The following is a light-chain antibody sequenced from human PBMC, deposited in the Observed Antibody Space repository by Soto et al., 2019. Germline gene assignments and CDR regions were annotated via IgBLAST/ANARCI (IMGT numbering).Light chain of an antibody. V-gene: IGKV1-39*01. CDR3: QQSYTSPRT. CDR2: AAS. J-gene: IGKJ1*01. CDR1: QPISSGY. Sequence: DTQMTQSPSSLSASVGDRVTITCRASQPISSGYLSWYQQKPGKAPKLLIYAASSLQTGVPSRFSGSGSGTDFTLTISSLQPEDFATYYCQQSYTSPRTFGQGTKVEIK.